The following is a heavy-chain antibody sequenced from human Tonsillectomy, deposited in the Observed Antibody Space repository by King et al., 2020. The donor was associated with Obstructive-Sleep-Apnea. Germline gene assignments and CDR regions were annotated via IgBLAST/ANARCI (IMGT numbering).Heavy chain of an antibody. Sequence: VQLVESGAEVKKPGESLKISCKGSGYSFATYWIGWVRQMPGKGLEWMGITYPSYSDTTYSPYFQDLITISADKSINTAYLQWSSLKASDTAMYYCARQRRGEWAFDYWGHGTLLTVSS. V-gene: IGHV5-51*01. J-gene: IGHJ4*01. CDR3: ARQRRGEWAFDY. CDR1: GYSFATYW. CDR2: TYPSYSDT. D-gene: IGHD3-16*01.